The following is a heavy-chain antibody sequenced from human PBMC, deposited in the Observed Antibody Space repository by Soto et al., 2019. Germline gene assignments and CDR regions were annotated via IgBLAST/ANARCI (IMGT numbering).Heavy chain of an antibody. D-gene: IGHD1-26*01. CDR2: ISHSGTTA. CDR1: NGSFSGYY. CDR3: ARGDSGSYLEY. V-gene: IGHV4-34*01. Sequence: SETLSLTCAVYNGSFSGYYWNWIRQFPGKGLEWIGEISHSGTTADYNVSLKSRVTISVDKSKNQSSLKLNSVTAADTAVYYCARGDSGSYLEYWGQGNLVTVSS. J-gene: IGHJ4*02.